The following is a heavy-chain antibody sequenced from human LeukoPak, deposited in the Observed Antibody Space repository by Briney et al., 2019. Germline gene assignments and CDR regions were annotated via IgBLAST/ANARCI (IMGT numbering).Heavy chain of an antibody. CDR2: INQDGSEK. Sequence: GGSLRLPCAASGFTFTTYWMTWVRQAPGKGLEWVANINQDGSEKYFVDSVEGRFTISRDNAKNSLYLQMNSLRVEDTAVYYCARVAKYYYGSETYYFFEHWGQGTPVTASS. V-gene: IGHV3-7*01. J-gene: IGHJ4*02. CDR1: GFTFTTYW. CDR3: ARVAKYYYGSETYYFFEH. D-gene: IGHD3-10*01.